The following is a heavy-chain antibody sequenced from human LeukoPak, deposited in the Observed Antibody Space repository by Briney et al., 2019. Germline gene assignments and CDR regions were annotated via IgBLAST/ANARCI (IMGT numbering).Heavy chain of an antibody. J-gene: IGHJ4*02. Sequence: PSETLSLTCTVSGGSISSYYWSWIRQPPGKGLEWIGYIYYSGSTNYNPSLKSRVTISVDTSKNQFSLKLSSVTAADTAVYYCARVGDCTNGVCPDYWGQGTLVTVSS. CDR1: GGSISSYY. V-gene: IGHV4-59*01. CDR2: IYYSGST. CDR3: ARVGDCTNGVCPDY. D-gene: IGHD2-8*01.